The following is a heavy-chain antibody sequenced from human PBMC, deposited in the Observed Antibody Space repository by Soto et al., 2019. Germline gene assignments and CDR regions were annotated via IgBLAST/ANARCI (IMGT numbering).Heavy chain of an antibody. CDR2: FYYTGSI. Sequence: SETPSLTCTVSGGSVSSGNYYWSWIRQPPGKGLEWIGYFYYTGSINYNPSLKSRVTIFIDASKNQFSLTLYSVTAADTAVYYCATHDCFSSGWIFDYWGHGTLVTVSS. CDR3: ATHDCFSSGWIFDY. J-gene: IGHJ4*01. D-gene: IGHD6-19*01. CDR1: GGSVSSGNYY. V-gene: IGHV4-61*01.